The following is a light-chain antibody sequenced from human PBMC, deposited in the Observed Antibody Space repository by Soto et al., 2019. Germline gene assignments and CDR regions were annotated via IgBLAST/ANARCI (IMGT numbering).Light chain of an antibody. J-gene: IGKJ1*01. CDR2: DAS. CDR3: QQRSNWPPWT. CDR1: QSVSSY. Sequence: EIVLTQSPATLSLSPGERATLSCRASQSVSSYLAWYQQKPGQAPRLLIYDASNRATGIPARFSGSGSGTDFTITISSLEPDDFAVYYCQQRSNWPPWTFGQGTKVEIK. V-gene: IGKV3-11*01.